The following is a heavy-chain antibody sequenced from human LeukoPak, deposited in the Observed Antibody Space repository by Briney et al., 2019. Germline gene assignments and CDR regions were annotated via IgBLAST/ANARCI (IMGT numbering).Heavy chain of an antibody. V-gene: IGHV4-59*01. CDR2: IYYSGTT. Sequence: SETLSLTCTVSGGTISGYYWSWIRQSPGKGLEWIGHIYYSGTTNYSPSLKCRVTISVDTSKDEFSLKLNSVTAADTAVYFCARSSIGDWYFDLWGRGTLVTVSS. CDR1: GGTISGYY. CDR3: ARSSIGDWYFDL. J-gene: IGHJ2*01. D-gene: IGHD6-6*01.